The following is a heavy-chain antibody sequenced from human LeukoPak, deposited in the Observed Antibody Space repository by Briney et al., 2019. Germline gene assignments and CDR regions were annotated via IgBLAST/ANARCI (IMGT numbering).Heavy chain of an antibody. CDR3: ARANQNDYYYDSSGYYPDY. CDR2: ISAYNGNT. J-gene: IGHJ4*02. D-gene: IGHD3-22*01. CDR1: GYTFTSYG. V-gene: IGHV1-18*01. Sequence: GASVKVSCKASGYTFTSYGISWVRQAPGQGLEWMGWISAYNGNTNYAQKLQGRVTMTTDTSTSTAYMELRSLRSDDTAVYYCARANQNDYYYDSSGYYPDYWGQGTLVTVSS.